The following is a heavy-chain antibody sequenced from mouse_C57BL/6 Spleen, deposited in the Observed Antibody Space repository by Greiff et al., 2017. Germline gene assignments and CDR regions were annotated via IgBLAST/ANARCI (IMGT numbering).Heavy chain of an antibody. Sequence: VQLQQPGTELVKPGASVKLSCKASGYTFTSYWMHWVKQRPGQGLEWIGNINPSNGGTNYNEKIKSKATLTVDKSSSTAYVQLSSLTSEDSAVYYRAKDPAIYYGNYWYFDVWGTGTTVTVSA. CDR1: GYTFTSYW. CDR3: AKDPAIYYGNYWYFDV. J-gene: IGHJ1*03. D-gene: IGHD2-1*01. V-gene: IGHV1-53*01. CDR2: INPSNGGT.